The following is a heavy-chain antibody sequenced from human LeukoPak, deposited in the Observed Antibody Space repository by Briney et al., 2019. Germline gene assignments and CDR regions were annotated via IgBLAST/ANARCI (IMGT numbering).Heavy chain of an antibody. CDR2: ISYDGSNK. CDR1: GFTFSSYG. CDR3: AKDRLDEISSGCFDY. D-gene: IGHD3-22*01. Sequence: GGSLRLSRAASGFTFSSYGMHWVRQAPGKGLEWVAVISYDGSNKYYADSVKGRFTISRDNSKNTLYLQMNSLRAEDTAVYYCAKDRLDEISSGCFDYWGQGTLVTVSS. J-gene: IGHJ4*02. V-gene: IGHV3-30*18.